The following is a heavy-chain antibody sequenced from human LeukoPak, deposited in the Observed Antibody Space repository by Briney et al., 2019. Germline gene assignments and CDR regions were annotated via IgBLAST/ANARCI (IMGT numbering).Heavy chain of an antibody. CDR2: IYYSGST. CDR3: ASAGDYGDYVGY. D-gene: IGHD4-17*01. J-gene: IGHJ4*02. Sequence: PSETLSLTCTVSGGSISSSSYYWGWIRQPPGKGLEWIGSIYYSGSTYYNPSLKSRVTISVDTSKNQFSLKLSSVTAADTAVYYCASAGDYGDYVGYWGQGTLVTVSS. V-gene: IGHV4-39*07. CDR1: GGSISSSSYY.